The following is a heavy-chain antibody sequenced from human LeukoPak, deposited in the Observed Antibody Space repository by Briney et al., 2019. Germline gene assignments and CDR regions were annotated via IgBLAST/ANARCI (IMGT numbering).Heavy chain of an antibody. CDR2: ISGSGGGT. V-gene: IGHV3-23*01. CDR1: GFTFSSYA. Sequence: GGSLRLSCAASGFTFSSYAMDWFRQAPGKGLEWVSAISGSGGGTYNADSVKGRFTISRDNSKNTLYLQMNSLRAEDTAVYYCARSRGDCFDYWAGEPWSPSPQ. D-gene: IGHD2-15*01. J-gene: IGHJ4*02. CDR3: ARSRGDCFDY.